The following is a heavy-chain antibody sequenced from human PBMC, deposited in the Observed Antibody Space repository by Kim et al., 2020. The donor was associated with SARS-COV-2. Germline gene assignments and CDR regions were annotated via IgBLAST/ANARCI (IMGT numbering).Heavy chain of an antibody. CDR1: GGSISSYY. V-gene: IGHV4-59*01. CDR2: IYYSGST. J-gene: IGHJ3*02. Sequence: SETLSLTCTVSGGSISSYYWSWIRQPPGKGLEWIGYIYYSGSTNYNPSLKSRVTISVDTSKNQFSLKLSSVTAADTAVYYCARGYDILTGRAPFDIWGQGTMVTVSS. CDR3: ARGYDILTGRAPFDI. D-gene: IGHD3-9*01.